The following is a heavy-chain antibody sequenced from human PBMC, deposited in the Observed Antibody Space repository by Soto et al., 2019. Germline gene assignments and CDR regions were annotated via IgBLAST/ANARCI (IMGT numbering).Heavy chain of an antibody. V-gene: IGHV3-30*18. D-gene: IGHD3-3*01. Sequence: GGSLRLSCAASGFTFSSYGMHWVRQAPGKGLEWVAVISYDGSNKYYADSVKGRFTISRDNSKNTLYLQMNSLRAEDTAVYYCAKDSARGDYDFWSGYYDYYYYMDVLGKGTTVTVSS. CDR2: ISYDGSNK. CDR1: GFTFSSYG. CDR3: AKDSARGDYDFWSGYYDYYYYMDV. J-gene: IGHJ6*03.